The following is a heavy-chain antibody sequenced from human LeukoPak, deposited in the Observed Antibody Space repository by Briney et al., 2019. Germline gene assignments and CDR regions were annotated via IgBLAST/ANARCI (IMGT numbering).Heavy chain of an antibody. Sequence: GGSLRLSCAASGFIFRTYWMSWVRQAPGQGLEWVANIKQDGSEEYYVDSVKGRFTISRDNAKNSLYLQMNSLRDEDTAVYYCARMSNYYYGMDVWGQGTTVTVSS. CDR1: GFIFRTYW. J-gene: IGHJ6*02. CDR2: IKQDGSEE. D-gene: IGHD6-6*01. CDR3: ARMSNYYYGMDV. V-gene: IGHV3-7*03.